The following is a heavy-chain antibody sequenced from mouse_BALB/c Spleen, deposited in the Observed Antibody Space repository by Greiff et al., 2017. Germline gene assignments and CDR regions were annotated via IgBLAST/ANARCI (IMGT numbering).Heavy chain of an antibody. CDR2: INPSTGYT. Sequence: VQLQQSGAELAKPGASVKMSCKASGYTFTSYWMHWVKQRPGQGLEWIGYINPSTGYTEYNQKFKDKATLTADKTSSTAYMQLSSLTSEDSAVYCCARWNGNYYFDYWGQGTTLTVSS. CDR3: ARWNGNYYFDY. J-gene: IGHJ2*01. V-gene: IGHV1-7*01. CDR1: GYTFTSYW. D-gene: IGHD2-1*01.